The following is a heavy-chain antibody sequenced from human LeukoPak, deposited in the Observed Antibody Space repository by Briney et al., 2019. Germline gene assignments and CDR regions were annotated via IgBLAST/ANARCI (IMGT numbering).Heavy chain of an antibody. D-gene: IGHD2-2*02. V-gene: IGHV4-34*01. Sequence: PSETLSLTCAVYGGSFSGYYWSWIRQPPGKGLEWIGEINHSGSTDYNPSLKSRVTISVDTSKNQFSLKLSSVTAADTAVYYCARGRYCSSTSCYKRHAFDIWGQGTMVTVSS. CDR2: INHSGST. J-gene: IGHJ3*02. CDR3: ARGRYCSSTSCYKRHAFDI. CDR1: GGSFSGYY.